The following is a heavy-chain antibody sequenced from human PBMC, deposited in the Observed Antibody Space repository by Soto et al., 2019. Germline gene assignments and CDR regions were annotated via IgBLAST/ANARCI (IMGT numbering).Heavy chain of an antibody. CDR2: MNPNTGNT. Sequence: QVQLVLSGAEVKKPGASVKVSCKASGYTFSSYDINWVRQATGQGLEWMGWMNPNTGNTVYAQKFQGSVTMTRNTYISTAYMELSSLRSEDTAVYYCARERAYGMDVWGQGTTVTVSS. CDR3: ARERAYGMDV. CDR1: GYTFSSYD. V-gene: IGHV1-8*01. J-gene: IGHJ6*02.